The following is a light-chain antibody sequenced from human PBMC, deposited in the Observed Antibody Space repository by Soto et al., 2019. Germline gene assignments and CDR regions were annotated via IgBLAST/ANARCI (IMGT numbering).Light chain of an antibody. CDR1: SSDVGGYKY. CDR2: DVI. J-gene: IGLJ1*01. V-gene: IGLV2-14*01. CDR3: SSYTSSSSYV. Sequence: QSVLTQPASVSGSPGQSITISCTGTSSDVGGYKYVSWYQQHPDKAPKLIIYDVINRPSGIFNRFSGSKFGNTASLTISGLQAEDEADYYCSSYTSSSSYVFGTGTKVTVL.